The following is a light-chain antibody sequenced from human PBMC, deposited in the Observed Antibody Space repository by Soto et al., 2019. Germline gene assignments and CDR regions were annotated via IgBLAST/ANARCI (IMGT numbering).Light chain of an antibody. CDR1: HNISTW. CDR3: QRYYSYSYT. CDR2: KAS. Sequence: DIQMTQSPSTLSASVGHRVTITCRASHNISTWLAWYQQKAGKAPKLLIYKASSLESGVSSRFSGSGSGTEFTLTISSLQPDDFATYYCQRYYSYSYTFGQGTTLEIK. J-gene: IGKJ2*01. V-gene: IGKV1-5*03.